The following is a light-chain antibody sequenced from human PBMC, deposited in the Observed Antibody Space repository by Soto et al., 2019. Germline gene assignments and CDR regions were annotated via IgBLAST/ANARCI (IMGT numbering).Light chain of an antibody. CDR1: QSVSDN. Sequence: EIVMTQSPATLSVSPGERATLSCRASQSVSDNLAWYQKKPGQAPRLLIYGASTRATGIPARFSGSVSGTEFNLTISSLQSEDFAVYYCQQSNNWPYTFGQGTKVDIK. V-gene: IGKV3-15*01. CDR2: GAS. J-gene: IGKJ2*01. CDR3: QQSNNWPYT.